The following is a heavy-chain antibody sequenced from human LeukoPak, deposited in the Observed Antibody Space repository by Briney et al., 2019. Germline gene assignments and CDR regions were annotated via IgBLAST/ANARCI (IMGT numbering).Heavy chain of an antibody. CDR1: GFTFCSYS. CDR3: ARDTDYGDYVFAFDI. D-gene: IGHD4-17*01. J-gene: IGHJ3*02. V-gene: IGHV3-21*01. CDR2: ISSSSSYI. Sequence: GGSLRLSCAASGFTFCSYSMNWVRQAPGKGLEWVSSISSSSSYIYYADSVKGRFTISRDNAKNSLYLQMNSLRAEDTAVYYCARDTDYGDYVFAFDIWGQGTMVTVSS.